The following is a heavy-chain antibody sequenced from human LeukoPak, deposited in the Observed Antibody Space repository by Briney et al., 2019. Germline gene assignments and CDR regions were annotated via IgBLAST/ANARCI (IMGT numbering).Heavy chain of an antibody. J-gene: IGHJ4*02. CDR1: GFTVSSNY. CDR3: ARDASYSSGWYLGFD. V-gene: IGHV3-53*01. CDR2: IYSGGST. Sequence: PGGSLRLSCAASGFTVSSNYMSWVGQAPGKGLEWVTVIYSGGSTYYADSVKGRFTTSRDNSKNTLYLQMNSLRAEDTAVYYCARDASYSSGWYLGFDWGQGTLVTVSS. D-gene: IGHD6-19*01.